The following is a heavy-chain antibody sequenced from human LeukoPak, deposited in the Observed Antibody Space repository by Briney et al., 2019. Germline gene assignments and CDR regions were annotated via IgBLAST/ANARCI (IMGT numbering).Heavy chain of an antibody. D-gene: IGHD3-3*01. V-gene: IGHV3-21*01. Sequence: PGGSLRLSCAASGFTFSSYSMSWVRQAPGMGLEWVSSISNNGASTYYADSVKGRFTISRDNSKNTLYLQMNSLRAEDTAVYYCAKDSGGYYEGGGYFDYWGQGTLVTVSS. CDR1: GFTFSSYS. CDR2: ISNNGAST. J-gene: IGHJ4*02. CDR3: AKDSGGYYEGGGYFDY.